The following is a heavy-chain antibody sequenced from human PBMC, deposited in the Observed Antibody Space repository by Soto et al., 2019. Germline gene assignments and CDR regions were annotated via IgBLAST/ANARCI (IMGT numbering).Heavy chain of an antibody. CDR3: ATLLPLSLEYYFDY. CDR2: FDPEDGET. V-gene: IGHV1-24*01. D-gene: IGHD5-18*01. J-gene: IGHJ4*02. CDR1: GYTPTELS. Sequence: ASVKVSCKVSGYTPTELSMHWVRQAPGKGLEWMGGFDPEDGETIYAQKFQGRVTMTEDTSTDTAYMELSSLRSEDTAVYYGATLLPLSLEYYFDYWGQGTLVTVSS.